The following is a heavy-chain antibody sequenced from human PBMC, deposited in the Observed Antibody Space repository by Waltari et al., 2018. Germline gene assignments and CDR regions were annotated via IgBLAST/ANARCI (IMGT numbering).Heavy chain of an antibody. D-gene: IGHD1-26*01. CDR1: GYTFTGYS. V-gene: IGHV1-2*06. CDR2: INPNSGGT. Sequence: QVQLVQSGAEVKKPGASVKVSCKASGYTFTGYSMPWVRQAPGQGLGWMGRINPNSGGTNYAQKFQGRVTMTRDTSISTAYMELSRLRSDDTAVYYCARGVGATPAAFDIWGQGTMVTVSS. CDR3: ARGVGATPAAFDI. J-gene: IGHJ3*02.